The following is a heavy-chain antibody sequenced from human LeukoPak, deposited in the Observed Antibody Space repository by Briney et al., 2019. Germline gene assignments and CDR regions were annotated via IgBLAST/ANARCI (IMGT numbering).Heavy chain of an antibody. CDR1: GYTFTSYG. CDR2: ISAYNGNT. D-gene: IGHD5-24*01. CDR3: ARDQGGYNQNWFDP. J-gene: IGHJ5*02. V-gene: IGHV1-18*01. Sequence: ASVKVSCKASGYTFTSYGISWVRQAPGQGLEWMGWISAYNGNTNYAQKLQGRVTMTTDTSTSTAYMELRSLRSDDTAVYYCARDQGGYNQNWFDPWGQGTLVTVSS.